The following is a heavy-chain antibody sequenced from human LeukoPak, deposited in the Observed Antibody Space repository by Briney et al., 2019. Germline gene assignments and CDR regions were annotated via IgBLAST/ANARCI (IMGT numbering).Heavy chain of an antibody. D-gene: IGHD2-2*01. CDR2: IYYGGST. CDR3: ASSQVVPAANPFDY. CDR1: GGSISSHY. J-gene: IGHJ4*02. Sequence: PSETLSLTCTVSGGSISSHYWSWIRQPPGKGLEWIGYIYYGGSTNYNPSLKSRVTISVDTSKNQFSLKLSSVTAADTAVYYCASSQVVPAANPFDYWGQGTLVTVSS. V-gene: IGHV4-59*11.